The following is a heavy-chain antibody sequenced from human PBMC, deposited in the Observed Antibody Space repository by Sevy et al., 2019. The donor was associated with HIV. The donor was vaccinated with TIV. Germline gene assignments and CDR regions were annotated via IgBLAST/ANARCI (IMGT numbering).Heavy chain of an antibody. CDR1: GFTFGDYV. Sequence: GGSLRLSCKVSGFTFGDYVISWFRQAPGKGLQWVGFIRSKVYGGTTEYTASVKGRFTISRDDSKGMAYLQMNSLKTEDTAVYYCTRADYVGAAGVYHGMDVWGQGTRVTV. CDR3: TRADYVGAAGVYHGMDV. J-gene: IGHJ6*02. CDR2: IRSKVYGGTT. D-gene: IGHD3-16*01. V-gene: IGHV3-49*01.